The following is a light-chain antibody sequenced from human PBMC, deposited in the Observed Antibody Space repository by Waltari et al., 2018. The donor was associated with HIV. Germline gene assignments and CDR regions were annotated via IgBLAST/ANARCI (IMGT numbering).Light chain of an antibody. V-gene: IGLV2-23*02. CDR2: EVK. CDR1: SSNVGTYNL. J-gene: IGLJ3*02. Sequence: HSALTQPASVSGSPGQSITISCTGTSSNVGTYNLVSWYQQHPGKAPKLLIYEVKRRPSGLSDRFSGSKSGNTASLTVSGLQAEDEAIYYCCSYAGSDTWVFGGGTSLTIL. CDR3: CSYAGSDTWV.